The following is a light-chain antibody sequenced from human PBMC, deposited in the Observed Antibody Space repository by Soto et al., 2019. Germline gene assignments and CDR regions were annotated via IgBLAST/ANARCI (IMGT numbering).Light chain of an antibody. CDR3: QVWDSSSDHPVV. CDR1: NIGRKS. V-gene: IGLV3-21*04. Sequence: SYELTQPPSVSVAPGKTARITCGGNNIGRKSVHWYQQKQGQAPVLVIYFDSDRPSGLPERFSGSNSENTATLTISRVEAGDEADYYCQVWDSSSDHPVVFGGGTKVTVL. CDR2: FDS. J-gene: IGLJ2*01.